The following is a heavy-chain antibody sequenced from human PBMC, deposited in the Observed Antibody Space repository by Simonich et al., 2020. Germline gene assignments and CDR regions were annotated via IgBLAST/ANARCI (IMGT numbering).Heavy chain of an antibody. Sequence: QVQLVQSGAEVKKPGASVKVSCKASGYTFTSYGISWVRQAPGQGLEWMGWISAYNGNTNYAQKLQGRVTMTTDTSTSTAYMELRSLSSDDTAVYYCARASRGTWWYYYFDYWGQGTLVTVSS. D-gene: IGHD2-15*01. CDR1: GYTFTSYG. V-gene: IGHV1-18*01. CDR2: ISAYNGNT. J-gene: IGHJ4*02. CDR3: ARASRGTWWYYYFDY.